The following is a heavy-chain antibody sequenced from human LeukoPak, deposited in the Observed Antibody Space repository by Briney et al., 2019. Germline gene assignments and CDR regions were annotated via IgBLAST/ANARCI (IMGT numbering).Heavy chain of an antibody. Sequence: PGGSLRLSCAASGFTFSSYAMSWVHQAPGKGLEWVSAVSGSGDSTYYADSVMGRFTISRDNSKNTLYLQMNSLRAEDTALYYCAKDRITARPYVFDIRGQGTMVTVSS. CDR1: GFTFSSYA. CDR2: VSGSGDST. D-gene: IGHD6-6*01. J-gene: IGHJ3*02. V-gene: IGHV3-23*01. CDR3: AKDRITARPYVFDI.